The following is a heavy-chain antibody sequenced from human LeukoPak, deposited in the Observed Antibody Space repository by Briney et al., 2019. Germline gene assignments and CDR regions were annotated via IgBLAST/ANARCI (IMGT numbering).Heavy chain of an antibody. Sequence: GGSLRLSCAASGFTFSSYGMHWVRQAPGKGLVWVSSINSDGSSTSYADSVKGRFTISRDNAKNTLYLQMNSLRAEDTAVYYCASLPYYWGQGTLVTVSS. CDR3: ASLPYY. CDR1: GFTFSSYG. J-gene: IGHJ4*02. V-gene: IGHV3-74*01. CDR2: INSDGSST.